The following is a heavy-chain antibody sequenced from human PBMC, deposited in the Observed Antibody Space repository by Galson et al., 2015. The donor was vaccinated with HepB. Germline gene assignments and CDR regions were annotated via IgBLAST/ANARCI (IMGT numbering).Heavy chain of an antibody. J-gene: IGHJ4*02. CDR3: GVYSYGAVGH. V-gene: IGHV3-15*01. D-gene: IGHD5-18*01. CDR1: GFTFSNVR. CDR2: IKSKRDDGTA. Sequence: SLRLSCAASGFTFSNVRMSWVRQGPGKGPEWVGRIKSKRDDGTADHAAPVKGRFTISRDDSKDTLYLQMDSLKTEDTAVDYCGVYSYGAVGHWGQGTLVTVSS.